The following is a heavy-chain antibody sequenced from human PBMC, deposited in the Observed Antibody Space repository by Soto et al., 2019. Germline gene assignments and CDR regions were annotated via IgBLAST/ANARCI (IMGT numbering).Heavy chain of an antibody. CDR1: GFTFMSHA. Sequence: EVQLLESGGGLVQPGGSLRLSCEASGFTFMSHAMTWVRQAPGKGPEWVSSISRAGDITYYVDSVKGRFIISRDNSKNTLYLQMNGLSAEDADIYYCVKDWSGEKCPCMDVWGQGTTVTVSS. J-gene: IGHJ6*02. CDR2: ISRAGDIT. V-gene: IGHV3-23*01. CDR3: VKDWSGEKCPCMDV. D-gene: IGHD3-3*01.